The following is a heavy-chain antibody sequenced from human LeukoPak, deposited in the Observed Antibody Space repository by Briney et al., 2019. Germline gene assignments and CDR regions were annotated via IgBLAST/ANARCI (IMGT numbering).Heavy chain of an antibody. CDR2: MKPSSDKT. Sequence: ASVKVSCKASGYTFTSYDINWVRQATGQGLEWMGYMKPSSDKTGYAQKFQGRVTLTWGTSISTAYMELSSLKSEDTAVYYCARWADSPFDYWGQGTLVTVSS. CDR1: GYTFTSYD. CDR3: ARWADSPFDY. J-gene: IGHJ4*02. V-gene: IGHV1-8*01.